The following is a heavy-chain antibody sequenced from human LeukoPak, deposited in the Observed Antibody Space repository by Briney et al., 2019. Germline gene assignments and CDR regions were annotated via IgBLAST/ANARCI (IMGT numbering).Heavy chain of an antibody. Sequence: SETLSLTCTAAGGSIRSYYWSWLRQPPGKGLEWIGDMHHSGSTKHNPSFKSRVTISVDTSKNQFSLKLSSVSAADTAVYYCARDSIVRPYYYDSSGYPKTGFDYWGQGTLVTVSS. CDR1: GGSIRSYY. D-gene: IGHD3-22*01. V-gene: IGHV4-59*01. CDR3: ARDSIVRPYYYDSSGYPKTGFDY. CDR2: MHHSGST. J-gene: IGHJ4*02.